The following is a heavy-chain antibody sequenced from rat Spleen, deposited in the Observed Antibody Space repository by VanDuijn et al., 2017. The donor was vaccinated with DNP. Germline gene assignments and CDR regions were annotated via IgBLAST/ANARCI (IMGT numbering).Heavy chain of an antibody. CDR2: IFYDGSRT. V-gene: IGHV5-7*01. D-gene: IGHD5-1*01. CDR3: VRVNWVPDY. J-gene: IGHJ2*01. CDR1: GFTFNYYW. Sequence: EVQLVESGGDLVQPGRSLKVSCVASGFTFNYYWMTWVRQAPNKGLEWVATIFYDGSRTYYRDSVQGRFTISRDNAKNTLYLQMNSLRSEDTATYYCVRVNWVPDYWGQGVMVTVSS.